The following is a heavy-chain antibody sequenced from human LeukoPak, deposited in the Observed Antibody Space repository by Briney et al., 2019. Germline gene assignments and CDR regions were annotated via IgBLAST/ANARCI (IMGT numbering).Heavy chain of an antibody. V-gene: IGHV3-48*03. CDR2: ISSSGGTI. CDR3: AELGTTMIGGV. D-gene: IGHD3-10*02. Sequence: PGGSLTLSCASSGFTFSSYEMNWVRQAPGKGLEWVSYISSSGGTIYYADSVKGRFTISRDNAKNSLYLQMNSLRAEDTAVYYCAELGTTMIGGVWGKGTTVTISS. J-gene: IGHJ6*04. CDR1: GFTFSSYE.